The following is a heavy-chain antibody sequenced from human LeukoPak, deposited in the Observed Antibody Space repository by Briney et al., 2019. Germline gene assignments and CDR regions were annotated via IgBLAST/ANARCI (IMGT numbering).Heavy chain of an antibody. Sequence: ASVKVSCKASGYTFTDYYIHWVRQAPGQGLEWMGWINPVGGGTNYAQNCQGRVTMTSDTSISTAYMELSSLTSDDTAVYYCARGGLRFLEWLLFHYYMDVWGKGTTVTVSS. CDR2: INPVGGGT. D-gene: IGHD3-3*01. J-gene: IGHJ6*03. CDR3: ARGGLRFLEWLLFHYYMDV. V-gene: IGHV1-2*02. CDR1: GYTFTDYY.